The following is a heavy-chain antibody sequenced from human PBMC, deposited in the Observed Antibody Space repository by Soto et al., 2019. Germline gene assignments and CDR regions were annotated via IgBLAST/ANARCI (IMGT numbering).Heavy chain of an antibody. CDR3: AKGVTTIVATGSWFDH. Sequence: GGSLRLSCAVSGFTFNSYAMNWVRQAPGKGLEWVSSISGSGRTTYYADAVKGRFTISRDNSKNTLFLQMNSLRSEDTAVYYCAKGVTTIVATGSWFDHWGQGTLVTVS. CDR1: GFTFNSYA. D-gene: IGHD5-12*01. J-gene: IGHJ5*02. V-gene: IGHV3-23*01. CDR2: ISGSGRTT.